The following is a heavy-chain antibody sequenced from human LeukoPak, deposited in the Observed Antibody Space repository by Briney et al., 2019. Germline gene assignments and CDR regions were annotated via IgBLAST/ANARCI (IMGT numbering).Heavy chain of an antibody. D-gene: IGHD2-2*01. J-gene: IGHJ6*02. CDR3: ATLGYCSSTSCYESPYYYGMDV. V-gene: IGHV4-34*01. CDR1: GGSFSGYY. CDR2: INHSGST. Sequence: SETLSLTCAVYGGSFSGYYWSWIRQPPGKGLEWIGEINHSGSTNYNPSLKSRVTISVDTSKNQFSLKLSSVTAADTAVYYCATLGYCSSTSCYESPYYYGMDVWGQGTTVTVSS.